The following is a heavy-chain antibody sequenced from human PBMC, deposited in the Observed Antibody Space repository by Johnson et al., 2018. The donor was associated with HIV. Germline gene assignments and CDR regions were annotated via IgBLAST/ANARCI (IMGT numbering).Heavy chain of an antibody. D-gene: IGHD3-10*01. CDR3: ATGNYYGSGSYAGYSAAFDI. V-gene: IGHV3-13*01. J-gene: IGHJ3*02. Sequence: VQLVESGGGVVQPGGSLRLSCAASGFIFSSNWMHWVRQAPGKGLEWVSAIGSAGDTYYPGSVTGRFTISRENAKNSLYLQMNSLRAGDTAVYYCATGNYYGSGSYAGYSAAFDIWGQGTMVTVSS. CDR1: GFIFSSNW. CDR2: IGSAGDT.